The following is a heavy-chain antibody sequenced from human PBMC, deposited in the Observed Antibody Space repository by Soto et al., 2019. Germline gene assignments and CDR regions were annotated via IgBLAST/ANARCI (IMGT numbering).Heavy chain of an antibody. Sequence: PSETLSLTCSVSGGSVNSGSCYWTWIRQPPGKGLEWIGYIYSRGSTNYNPSLKSRVTISQDTSKNQFSLKLSSVTAADTAVYYCARDYYASGGFDPWGQGTLVTVYS. D-gene: IGHD3-10*01. J-gene: IGHJ5*02. CDR3: ARDYYASGGFDP. CDR1: GGSVNSGSCY. V-gene: IGHV4-61*01. CDR2: IYSRGST.